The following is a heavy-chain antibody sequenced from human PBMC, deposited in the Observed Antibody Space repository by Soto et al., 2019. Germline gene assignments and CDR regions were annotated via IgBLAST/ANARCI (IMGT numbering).Heavy chain of an antibody. CDR1: GFTFSTYA. J-gene: IGHJ4*02. Sequence: EVQLLESGGGLVQPGGSLRLSCAASGFTFSTYAMTWVRQAPGKGLEWVSATSGSGGSTFYADSVKGRFTISRDNSRNTLYLQMNSLRPEDTAVYYCAKGAGGPGVSSVAYWGQGTLVTVSS. CDR2: TSGSGGST. V-gene: IGHV3-23*01. CDR3: AKGAGGPGVSSVAY. D-gene: IGHD3-22*01.